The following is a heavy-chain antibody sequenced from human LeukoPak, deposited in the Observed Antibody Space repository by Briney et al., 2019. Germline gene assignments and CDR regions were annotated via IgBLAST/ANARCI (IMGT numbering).Heavy chain of an antibody. CDR3: ARGVRYYDYVWGSYRYKWFDP. Sequence: SETLSLTCAVYGGSFSGYYWSWIRQPPGKGLEWIGEINHSGSTNYNPSLKSRVTISVDTSKNQFSLKLRSVTAAGTAVYYCARGVRYYDYVWGSYRYKWFDPWGQGTLVTVSS. V-gene: IGHV4-34*01. D-gene: IGHD3-16*02. J-gene: IGHJ5*02. CDR1: GGSFSGYY. CDR2: INHSGST.